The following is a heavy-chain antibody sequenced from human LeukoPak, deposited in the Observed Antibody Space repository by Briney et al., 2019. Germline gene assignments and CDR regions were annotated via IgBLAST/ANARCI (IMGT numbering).Heavy chain of an antibody. V-gene: IGHV1-2*02. J-gene: IGHJ4*02. CDR1: GYPFTGYY. D-gene: IGHD3-9*01. CDR3: ARGFDWLEYYFDY. Sequence: VASVKVSCKASGYPFTGYYMHWVRQAPGQGLEWMGWINPNSGGTDYARKFQGRVTMTRDTSISTAYMELNRLGSDDTAVYYCARGFDWLEYYFDYWGQGTLVTVSS. CDR2: INPNSGGT.